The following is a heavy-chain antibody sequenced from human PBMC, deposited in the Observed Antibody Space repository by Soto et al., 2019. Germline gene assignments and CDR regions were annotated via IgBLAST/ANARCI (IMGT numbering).Heavy chain of an antibody. CDR2: ISANSGNT. CDR3: ARGGPGAPFDY. J-gene: IGHJ4*02. Sequence: QVQLVQSGAEVKKPGASVKVSCKASGYTFSSYGIIWVRQAPGQGREWMGGISANSGNTNYAQKVQGRVTMTTDTSTSKAYMELRSLRSDDTAMYSWARGGPGAPFDYGGQGTPVTVSS. D-gene: IGHD1-26*01. CDR1: GYTFSSYG. V-gene: IGHV1-18*01.